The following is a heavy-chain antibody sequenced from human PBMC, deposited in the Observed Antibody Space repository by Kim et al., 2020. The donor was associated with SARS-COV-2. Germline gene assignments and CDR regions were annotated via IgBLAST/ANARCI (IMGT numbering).Heavy chain of an antibody. D-gene: IGHD5-18*01. Sequence: PSLKSRVTISVDTSKTQFSLKLSSVTAADTAVYYCARDRGYSYGLYYFDYWGQGTLVTVSS. CDR3: ARDRGYSYGLYYFDY. J-gene: IGHJ4*02. V-gene: IGHV4-39*07.